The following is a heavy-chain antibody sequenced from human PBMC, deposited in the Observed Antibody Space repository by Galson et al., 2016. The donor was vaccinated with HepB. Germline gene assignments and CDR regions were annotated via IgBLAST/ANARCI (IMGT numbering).Heavy chain of an antibody. Sequence: PALVKPTQTLTLTCTFSGFSLSTSGVGVGWIRQPPGRALEWLALIFWNDDKRYSPPLKSRLTITKDTSKNHVVLTVTNMDPVDTATYYCARFGTEITPGGPFDSWGQGTLVTVSS. J-gene: IGHJ4*02. V-gene: IGHV2-5*01. CDR3: ARFGTEITPGGPFDS. D-gene: IGHD4-23*01. CDR2: IFWNDDK. CDR1: GFSLSTSGVG.